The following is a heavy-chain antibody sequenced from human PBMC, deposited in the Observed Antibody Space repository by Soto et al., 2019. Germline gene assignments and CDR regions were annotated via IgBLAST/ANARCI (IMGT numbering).Heavy chain of an antibody. CDR3: ARDRRAGKGCLPYYYYYGMDV. CDR2: IIPIFGTA. D-gene: IGHD2-8*01. CDR1: GGTFSSYA. V-gene: IGHV1-69*13. J-gene: IGHJ6*02. Sequence: ASVKVSCKASGGTFSSYAISWVRQAPGQGLEWMGGIIPIFGTANYAQKFQGRVTITADESTSTAYMELSSLRSEDTAVYYCARDRRAGKGCLPYYYYYGMDVWGQGTTVTVSS.